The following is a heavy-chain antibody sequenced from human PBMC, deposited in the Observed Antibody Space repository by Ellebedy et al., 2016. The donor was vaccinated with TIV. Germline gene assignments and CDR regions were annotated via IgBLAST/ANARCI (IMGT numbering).Heavy chain of an antibody. Sequence: GSLRLSXTVSGDSISSSGSYGGWIRQPPGKGLEWIGTIEFTGSAYYSPSLTSRVTISVDKTQNQLSLNLISVTGADTAVYYCARLLPTGIYGRGFFDYWGQGILVTVSS. V-gene: IGHV4-39*01. CDR1: GDSISSSGSY. CDR2: IEFTGSA. D-gene: IGHD3-10*01. J-gene: IGHJ4*01. CDR3: ARLLPTGIYGRGFFDY.